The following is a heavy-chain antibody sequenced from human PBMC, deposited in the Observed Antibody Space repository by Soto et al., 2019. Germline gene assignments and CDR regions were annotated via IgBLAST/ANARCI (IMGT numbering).Heavy chain of an antibody. CDR1: GYTFTNND. J-gene: IGHJ2*01. CDR2: MNPGSGDT. D-gene: IGHD5-18*01. Sequence: ASVKVSCKASGYTFTNNDVSWVRQATGQGLEWMGWMNPGSGDTGYAQKFQGRVTMTRDISIATAYMELNSLTSEDTAVYYCATDTAMVLYSDWYFDLWGRGTLVTVSS. CDR3: ATDTAMVLYSDWYFDL. V-gene: IGHV1-8*02.